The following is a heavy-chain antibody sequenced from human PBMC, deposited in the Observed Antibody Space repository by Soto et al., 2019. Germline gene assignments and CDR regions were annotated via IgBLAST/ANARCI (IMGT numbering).Heavy chain of an antibody. CDR3: ATDDYGIFPY. CDR2: IDPRSGGT. J-gene: IGHJ4*02. CDR1: GYPFTTYY. V-gene: IGHV1-2*02. D-gene: IGHD3-10*01. Sequence: HVQLVQSGTEVKKPGASVRVSCMASGYPFTTYYIHWVRQAPGQGLEWMGWIDPRSGGTVYEQKFQGRVTMTRDTSISIVYMDLSGLTSDDTALYYGATDDYGIFPYWGQGSLVTVSS.